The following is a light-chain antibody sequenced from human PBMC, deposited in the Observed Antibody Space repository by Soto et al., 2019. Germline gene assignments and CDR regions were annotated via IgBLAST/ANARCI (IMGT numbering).Light chain of an antibody. CDR2: EVS. Sequence: EIVLTQSPATLSLSPGERATLSCRASQSVNSDLAWFQQKPGQAPRLLIYEVSNRATGIPARFSGSGSGTDFTLTISSLEPEDFAVYYCQQYGGSPITFGQGTRLEIK. V-gene: IGKV3-11*01. J-gene: IGKJ5*01. CDR1: QSVNSD. CDR3: QQYGGSPIT.